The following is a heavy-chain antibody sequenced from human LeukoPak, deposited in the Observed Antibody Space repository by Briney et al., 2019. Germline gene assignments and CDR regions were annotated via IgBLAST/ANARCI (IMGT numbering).Heavy chain of an antibody. V-gene: IGHV3-23*01. CDR1: GFAFSGYA. J-gene: IGHJ4*02. CDR2: IGARGDVT. Sequence: GGSLRLSCTVSGFAFSGYAMSWVRQAPGRGPEWVSSIGARGDVTYSADSVKGRFTISRDNSKRALFLQMNSLRAEDTAVYYCAKVHYTASFPGSFPGRNYFDSWGQGSLVAISS. D-gene: IGHD1-26*01. CDR3: AKVHYTASFPGSFPGRNYFDS.